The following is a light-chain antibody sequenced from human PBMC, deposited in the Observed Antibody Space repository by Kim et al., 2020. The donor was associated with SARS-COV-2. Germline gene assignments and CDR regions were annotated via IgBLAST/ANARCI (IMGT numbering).Light chain of an antibody. CDR3: QQSNSTPWT. CDR1: QGISSY. CDR2: ATS. J-gene: IGKJ1*01. V-gene: IGKV1-39*01. Sequence: ASVGDRVTITCRASQGISSYLNWYQQKPGKAPNLLIYATSSLQSGVPSRFSGSGSGTDFTLTISSLQPEDFATYFCQQSNSTPWTFGQGTKVDIK.